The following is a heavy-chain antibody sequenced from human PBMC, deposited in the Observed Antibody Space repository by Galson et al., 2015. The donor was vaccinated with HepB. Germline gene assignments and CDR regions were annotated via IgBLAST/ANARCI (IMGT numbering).Heavy chain of an antibody. Sequence: SLRLSCAASGFTFSSYAMSWVRQAPGKGLEWVSAISGSGGSTYYADSVKGRFTISRDNSKNTLYLKMNSLRAEDTAVYYCAKDPLLWFGELDYWGQGTLVTVSS. J-gene: IGHJ4*02. D-gene: IGHD3-10*01. CDR3: AKDPLLWFGELDY. CDR2: ISGSGGST. V-gene: IGHV3-23*01. CDR1: GFTFSSYA.